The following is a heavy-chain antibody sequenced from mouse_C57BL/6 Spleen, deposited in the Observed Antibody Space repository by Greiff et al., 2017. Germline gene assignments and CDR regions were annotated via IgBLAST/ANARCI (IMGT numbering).Heavy chain of an antibody. J-gene: IGHJ4*01. V-gene: IGHV1-47*01. Sequence: QVQLQQSGAELVKPGASMKMSCKASGYTFTTYPIEWMKQNHGKSLEWIGNFHPYNDDTKYNEKFKGKATLTVEKSSSTVYLELSRLTSDDSAVYYCARRIVYYGSSYGYAMDYWGQGTSVTVSS. CDR3: ARRIVYYGSSYGYAMDY. D-gene: IGHD1-1*01. CDR2: FHPYNDDT. CDR1: GYTFTTYP.